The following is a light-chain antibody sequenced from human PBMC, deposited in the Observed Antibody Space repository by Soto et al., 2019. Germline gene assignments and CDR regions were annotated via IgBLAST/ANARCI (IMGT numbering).Light chain of an antibody. Sequence: EIGLTQSLGTLSLSPGERATLSCRASQSVNTNYLAWYQQRPGQTPGLLIYAASSRATGIPDRFSGSGSGTDFTLTISGLEPEDFAVYYCQQRSNWPLTFGGGTKVDIK. J-gene: IGKJ4*01. CDR2: AAS. CDR3: QQRSNWPLT. CDR1: QSVNTNY. V-gene: IGKV3D-20*02.